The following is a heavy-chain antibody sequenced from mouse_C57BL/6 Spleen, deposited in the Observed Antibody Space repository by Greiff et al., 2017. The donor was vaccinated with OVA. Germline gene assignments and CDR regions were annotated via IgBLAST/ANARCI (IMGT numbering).Heavy chain of an antibody. J-gene: IGHJ3*01. V-gene: IGHV5-9*01. Sequence: EVKLVESGGGLVKPGGSLKLSCAASGFTFSSYTMSWVRQTPEKRLEWVATISGGGGNTYYPDSVKGRFTISRDNAKNTLYLQMSSLRSEDTALYYWARYDYDEAWFAYWGQGTLVTVSA. D-gene: IGHD2-4*01. CDR1: GFTFSSYT. CDR3: ARYDYDEAWFAY. CDR2: ISGGGGNT.